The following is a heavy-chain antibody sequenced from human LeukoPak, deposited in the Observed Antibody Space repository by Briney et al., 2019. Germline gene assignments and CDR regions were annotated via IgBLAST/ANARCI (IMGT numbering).Heavy chain of an antibody. V-gene: IGHV4-59*08. CDR2: IYYSGST. D-gene: IGHD1-26*01. Sequence: KTSETLSLTCTVSGGSISSYYWSWIRQPPGKGLEWIGYIYYSGSTKYNSSLKSRVTISVDTSKNQFSLKLSSVTAVDTAVYYCARHLPKWGWDYWGQGTLVTVSS. CDR3: ARHLPKWGWDY. J-gene: IGHJ4*02. CDR1: GGSISSYY.